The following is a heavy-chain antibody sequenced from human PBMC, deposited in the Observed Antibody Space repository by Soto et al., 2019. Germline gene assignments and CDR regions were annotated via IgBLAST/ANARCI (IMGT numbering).Heavy chain of an antibody. V-gene: IGHV3-48*02. CDR2: ISRSSSSI. CDR3: TRVHYNTSSRATGMDC. Sequence: GGSLRRSCGSSGFTFSNYNLTGFRQAAGKGLEWVSYISRSSSSIYYEDSVKGRFTISRDNAKNSLYLQMSSLRDEDTALYYCTRVHYNTSSRATGMDCWGQGT. J-gene: IGHJ6*02. CDR1: GFTFSNYN. D-gene: IGHD6-6*01.